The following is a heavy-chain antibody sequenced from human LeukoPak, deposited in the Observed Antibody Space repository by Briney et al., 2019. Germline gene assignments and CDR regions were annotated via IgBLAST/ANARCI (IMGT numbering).Heavy chain of an antibody. Sequence: GGSLRLSCAASGFAFDDYAMHWVRQAPGKGLEWVSGISWNSGSIGYADSVKGRFTISRDNAKNSLYLQMNSLRAEDMALYYCAKGYDFWSGPNSDAFDIWGQGTMVTVSS. CDR2: ISWNSGSI. J-gene: IGHJ3*02. CDR3: AKGYDFWSGPNSDAFDI. V-gene: IGHV3-9*03. D-gene: IGHD3-3*01. CDR1: GFAFDDYA.